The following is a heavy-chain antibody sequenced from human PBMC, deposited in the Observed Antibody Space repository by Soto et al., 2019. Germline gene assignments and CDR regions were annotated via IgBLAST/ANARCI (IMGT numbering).Heavy chain of an antibody. J-gene: IGHJ2*01. V-gene: IGHV1-69*12. CDR2: IIPIFGTA. Sequence: QVQLVQSGAEVKKPGSSVKVSCKASGGTFSSYAISWVRQAPGQGLEWMGGIIPIFGTANYAQKFQGRVTITADESTSTADMELSSLRSEDTAVYYCARVDRVVGATAHWYFDLWGRGTLVTVSS. D-gene: IGHD1-26*01. CDR3: ARVDRVVGATAHWYFDL. CDR1: GGTFSSYA.